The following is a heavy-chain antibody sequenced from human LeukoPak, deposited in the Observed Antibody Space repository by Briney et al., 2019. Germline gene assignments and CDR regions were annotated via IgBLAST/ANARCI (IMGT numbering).Heavy chain of an antibody. Sequence: GGSLRLSCAASGFTFSSYWMHWVRQRPGKGLVWVSRIHLDGRTTNYADSVKGRFTISRDNAKNALSLEMNSLRPEDTAVYYCARGGSPSDYWGQGTLVSVSS. V-gene: IGHV3-74*01. CDR2: IHLDGRTT. J-gene: IGHJ4*02. CDR3: ARGGSPSDY. CDR1: GFTFSSYW. D-gene: IGHD3-16*01.